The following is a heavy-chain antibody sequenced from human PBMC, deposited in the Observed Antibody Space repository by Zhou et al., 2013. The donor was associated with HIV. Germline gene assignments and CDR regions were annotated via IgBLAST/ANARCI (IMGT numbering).Heavy chain of an antibody. CDR1: GYTFTSYY. V-gene: IGHV1-46*01. J-gene: IGHJ3*02. Sequence: QVQLVQSGAEVKKPGASVKVSCKASGYTFTSYYMHWVRQAPGQGLEWMGIINPSGGSTSYAQKFQGRVTMTRDTSTSTVYMELSSLRSEDTAVYYCARDSTMGATHGDAFDIWGQGTMVTVSS. CDR2: INPSGGST. CDR3: ARDSTMGATHGDAFDI. D-gene: IGHD1-26*01.